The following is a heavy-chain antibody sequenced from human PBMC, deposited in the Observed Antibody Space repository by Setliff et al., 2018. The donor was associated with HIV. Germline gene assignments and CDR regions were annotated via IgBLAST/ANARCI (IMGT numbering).Heavy chain of an antibody. V-gene: IGHV3-48*03. J-gene: IGHJ3*02. CDR3: AREHQWRAGAFDI. Sequence: PGGSLRLSCAAPGFTFRSYDMNWVRQAPGKGLEWVSYITSDGSTIYYADSVRGRFTISRDNAKNALYLQMNSLRVEDTAIYYCAREHQWRAGAFDIWGQGTMVTVS. D-gene: IGHD6-19*01. CDR1: GFTFRSYD. CDR2: ITSDGSTI.